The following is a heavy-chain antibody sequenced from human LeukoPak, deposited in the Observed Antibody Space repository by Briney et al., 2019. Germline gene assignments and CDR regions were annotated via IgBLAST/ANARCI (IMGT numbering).Heavy chain of an antibody. V-gene: IGHV1-18*01. Sequence: ASVKVSCKASGYTFTTYSFAWVRQAPGQSLEWMGWISVNNGGTNYAQSFQDRVTLTRDTSTNTAYLELRSLRSDDTAIFYCATATQPRGYFLHWGQGTLVTVSS. J-gene: IGHJ1*01. CDR1: GYTFTTYS. D-gene: IGHD2-2*01. CDR3: ATATQPRGYFLH. CDR2: ISVNNGGT.